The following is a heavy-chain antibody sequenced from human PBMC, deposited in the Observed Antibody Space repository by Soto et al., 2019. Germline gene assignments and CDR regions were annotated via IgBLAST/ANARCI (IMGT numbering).Heavy chain of an antibody. Sequence: GGSLRLSCAASGFTLNDHYIDWVRQAPGKGLEWVGRTRDRSRGYTMEYAASVKGRFTISRDASKDSLYLQMNSLKTEDTAVYYCVRVRGDGWYNPDYWGQGALVTVSS. CDR2: TRDRSRGYTM. V-gene: IGHV3-72*01. CDR3: VRVRGDGWYNPDY. J-gene: IGHJ4*02. D-gene: IGHD6-19*01. CDR1: GFTLNDHY.